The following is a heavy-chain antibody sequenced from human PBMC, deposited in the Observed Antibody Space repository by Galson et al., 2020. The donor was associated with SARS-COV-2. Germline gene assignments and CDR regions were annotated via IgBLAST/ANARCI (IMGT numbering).Heavy chain of an antibody. Sequence: GGSLRLSCAASGFTFSSYAMHWVRQAPGKGLEWVAVISYDGSNKYYADSVKGRFTISRDNSKNTLYLQMNSLRAEDTAVYYCARSPGHYMDVWGKGTTVTVSS. CDR3: ARSPGHYMDV. CDR1: GFTFSSYA. CDR2: ISYDGSNK. V-gene: IGHV3-30*04. J-gene: IGHJ6*03.